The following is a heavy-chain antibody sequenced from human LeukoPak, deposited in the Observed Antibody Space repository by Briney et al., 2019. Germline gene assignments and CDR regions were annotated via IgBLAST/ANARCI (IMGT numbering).Heavy chain of an antibody. J-gene: IGHJ5*02. D-gene: IGHD6-19*01. V-gene: IGHV3-23*01. CDR1: GLHFSGTA. CDR2: ISHDGMNA. Sequence: GGSLRLSCAASGLHFSGTAMSWVRQAPGKGLEWVSAISHDGMNAYYADSVKGRFTISRDNSKKTVSLEMSSLTAADTGVYHCAKDGAQYSSGPECDPRGQGALVTVSP. CDR3: AKDGAQYSSGPECDP.